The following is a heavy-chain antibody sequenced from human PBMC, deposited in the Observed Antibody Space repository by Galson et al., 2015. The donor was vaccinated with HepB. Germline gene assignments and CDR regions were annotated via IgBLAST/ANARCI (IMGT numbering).Heavy chain of an antibody. Sequence: SLRLSCAASGFTFSSYAMSWVRQAPGKGLEWVSAISGSGGSTYYADSVKGRFTISRDNSKNTLYLQMNSLRAEDTAVYYCGGVTIFGVVTDYWGQGTLVTVSS. CDR2: ISGSGGST. V-gene: IGHV3-23*01. CDR1: GFTFSSYA. D-gene: IGHD3-3*01. CDR3: GGVTIFGVVTDY. J-gene: IGHJ4*02.